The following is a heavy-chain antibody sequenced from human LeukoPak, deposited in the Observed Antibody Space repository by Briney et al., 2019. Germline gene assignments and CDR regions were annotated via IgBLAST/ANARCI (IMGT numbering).Heavy chain of an antibody. CDR2: IYRDGST. CDR1: GFTVSSNY. J-gene: IGHJ3*02. CDR3: ARGQSYYEAFDI. V-gene: IGHV3-53*01. D-gene: IGHD1-26*01. Sequence: PGGSLRLSCAASGFTVSSNYVSWVRQAPGKGLEWVSSIYRDGSTYYADSVKGRFTISRDNSKNTLHLQMNSLRVEDTAVYYCARGQSYYEAFDIWGQGTMVTVSS.